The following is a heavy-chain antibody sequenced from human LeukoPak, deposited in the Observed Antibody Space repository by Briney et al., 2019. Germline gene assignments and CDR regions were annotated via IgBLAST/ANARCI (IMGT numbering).Heavy chain of an antibody. V-gene: IGHV3-74*01. CDR3: ARGRTSHSFPRNDW. CDR2: IKSDGSST. D-gene: IGHD2-2*01. Sequence: GGSLRLSCAASGFKFSNYWMHWVRQAPGKGLVWLSRIKSDGSSTTYADSVSGRFTISRDNAKNTLYLQMNSLRAEDTAVYYCARGRTSHSFPRNDWWAQGTLAPVSS. CDR1: GFKFSNYW. J-gene: IGHJ1*01.